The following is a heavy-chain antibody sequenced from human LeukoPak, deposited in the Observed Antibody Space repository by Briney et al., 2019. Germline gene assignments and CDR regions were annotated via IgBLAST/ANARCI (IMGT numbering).Heavy chain of an antibody. CDR1: GITLSNYG. Sequence: GGSLRLACAVSGITLSNYGMSWVRQAPGKGLEWVAGISGSGGRTNYAASVKGRFSISRDNPKNTLYLQMNSLRAEDTAVYFCAKRGVVIRVVLVGFHKEAYYFDSWGQGALVTVSS. V-gene: IGHV3-23*01. CDR3: AKRGVVIRVVLVGFHKEAYYFDS. D-gene: IGHD3-10*01. J-gene: IGHJ4*02. CDR2: ISGSGGRT.